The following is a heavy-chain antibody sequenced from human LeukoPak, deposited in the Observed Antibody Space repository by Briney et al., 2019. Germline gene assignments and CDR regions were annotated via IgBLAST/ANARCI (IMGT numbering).Heavy chain of an antibody. J-gene: IGHJ6*03. D-gene: IGHD3-10*01. CDR2: ISAYNGNT. V-gene: IGHV1-18*01. Sequence: ASVKVSCKASGYTFTNYGLSWVRQAPGQRLKCMVWISAYNGNTNYAQKLQGRVTMNTDTSTSTDYMELRSLRSDDTAVYYCARARGGESAMYYMDVWGKGTTVTVSS. CDR1: GYTFTNYG. CDR3: ARARGGESAMYYMDV.